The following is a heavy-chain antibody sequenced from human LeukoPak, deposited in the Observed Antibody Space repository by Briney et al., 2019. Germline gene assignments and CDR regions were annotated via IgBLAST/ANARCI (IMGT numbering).Heavy chain of an antibody. Sequence: GGSLRLSCAASGFSFSNTWMNWVRQAPGKGLEWVGRIKSEADGGTTDYAAPVKGRFTISRDDSKNTLYLQMNNLKTEDTAVYYCTTSGHYYGWGQGTLVTVSS. CDR1: GFSFSNTW. D-gene: IGHD3-22*01. CDR3: TTSGHYYG. J-gene: IGHJ4*02. CDR2: IKSEADGGTT. V-gene: IGHV3-15*07.